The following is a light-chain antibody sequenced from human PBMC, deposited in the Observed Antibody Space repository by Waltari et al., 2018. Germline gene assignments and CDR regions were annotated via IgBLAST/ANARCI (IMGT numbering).Light chain of an antibody. J-gene: IGKJ1*01. Sequence: DIQMTQSPSSLSASVGDRVTITCRTSQIINNYLNWFQQKPGKAPELLIFDASSVQGGVPSRFSGSGSGTDFTLTISSLQPEDCATYYCQQSYTSPRTFGQGTKV. CDR1: QIINNY. CDR2: DAS. CDR3: QQSYTSPRT. V-gene: IGKV1-39*01.